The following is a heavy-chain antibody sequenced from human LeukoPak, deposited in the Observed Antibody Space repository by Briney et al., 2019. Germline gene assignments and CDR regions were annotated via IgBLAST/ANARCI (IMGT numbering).Heavy chain of an antibody. CDR3: ARLPITIFGVVIQFDY. CDR1: GGSVSSGSYY. CDR2: IYYSGST. Sequence: PSETLSLTCTVSGGSVSSGSYYWSWIRQPPGKGLEWIGYIYYSGSTNYNPSLKSRVTISVDTSKNQFSLKLSSVTAADTAVYYCARLPITIFGVVIQFDYWGQGTLVTVSS. V-gene: IGHV4-61*01. J-gene: IGHJ4*02. D-gene: IGHD3-3*01.